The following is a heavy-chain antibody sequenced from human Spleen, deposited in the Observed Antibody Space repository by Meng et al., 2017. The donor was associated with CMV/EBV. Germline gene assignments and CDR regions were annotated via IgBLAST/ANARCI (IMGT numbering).Heavy chain of an antibody. CDR3: ARCSGSYCSH. Sequence: GGSLRLSCAASGLIVGRNYMSWVRQAPGKGLEWVADIYTSGETHYADSVKGRFTISRDNSNNTVSLLMDTLRTEDTAVYYCARCSGSYCSHWGQGTLVTVSS. D-gene: IGHD5-18*01. V-gene: IGHV3-53*01. J-gene: IGHJ4*02. CDR1: GLIVGRNY. CDR2: IYTSGET.